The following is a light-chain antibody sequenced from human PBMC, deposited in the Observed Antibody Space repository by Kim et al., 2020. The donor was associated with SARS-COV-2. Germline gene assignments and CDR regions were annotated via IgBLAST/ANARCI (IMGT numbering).Light chain of an antibody. V-gene: IGKV1-13*02. CDR2: DGS. Sequence: ANVGDRVTITCRASQGVSRALAWYQQKPGEPPKLLIFDGSTLESGVPSRFSGRGSGTEFTLAINSLQPEDFASYYCQQFYIYPLTYGGGTKLEI. CDR1: QGVSRA. J-gene: IGKJ4*01. CDR3: QQFYIYPLT.